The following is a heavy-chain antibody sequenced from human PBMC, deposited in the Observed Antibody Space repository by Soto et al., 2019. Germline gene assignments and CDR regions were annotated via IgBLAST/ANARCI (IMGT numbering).Heavy chain of an antibody. CDR3: ARGERLYCSGGSCYPSYYYYYMDV. CDR1: GGSFSGYY. D-gene: IGHD2-15*01. Sequence: SETQSLTCAVYGGSFSGYYWSWIRQPPGKGLEWIGEINHSGSTNYNPSLKSRVTISVDTSKNQFSLKLSSVTAADTAVYYCARGERLYCSGGSCYPSYYYYYMDVWGKGTTVTVSS. V-gene: IGHV4-34*01. CDR2: INHSGST. J-gene: IGHJ6*03.